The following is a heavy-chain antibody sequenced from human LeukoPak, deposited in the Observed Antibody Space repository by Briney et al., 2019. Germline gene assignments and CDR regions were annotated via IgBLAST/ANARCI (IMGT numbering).Heavy chain of an antibody. D-gene: IGHD5-24*01. CDR1: GYTFTGYY. CDR3: PILEMTSIRIDC. J-gene: IGHJ4*02. V-gene: IGHV1-2*02. CDR2: INPNSGGT. Sequence: AAVKVSCKASGYTFTGYYMHWGRQAPGQGLEWMGWINPNSGGTNYAQKYQGRVTMTRDSSISTAYMELSRLSFDETDVFFCPILEMTSIRIDCWGQGTLVTVSS.